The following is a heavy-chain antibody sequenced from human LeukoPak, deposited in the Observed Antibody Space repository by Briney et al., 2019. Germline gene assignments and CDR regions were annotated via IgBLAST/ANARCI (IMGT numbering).Heavy chain of an antibody. CDR1: GFTFSNAW. J-gene: IGHJ2*01. CDR2: IKSKTDGGTT. Sequence: GGSLRLSCAAFGFTFSNAWMTWVRQAPGKGLEWVGRIKSKTDGGTTDYEAPVKDRFTISRDDTKNTLYLQMNSLKIEDTAVYYCAREEAGTVTTGWYFDLWGRGTLVTVSS. D-gene: IGHD4-17*01. V-gene: IGHV3-15*01. CDR3: AREEAGTVTTGWYFDL.